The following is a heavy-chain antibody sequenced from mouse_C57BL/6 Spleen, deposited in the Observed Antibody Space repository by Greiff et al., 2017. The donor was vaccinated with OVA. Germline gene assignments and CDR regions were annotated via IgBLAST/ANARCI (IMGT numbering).Heavy chain of an antibody. CDR1: GYTFTDYY. V-gene: IGHV1-84*01. CDR3: AREGTLYSNRDYAMDY. CDR2: IYPGSGNT. D-gene: IGHD2-12*01. Sequence: QVQLQQSGPELVKPGASVKISCKASGYTFTDYYINWVKQRPGQGLEWIGWIYPGSGNTKYNEKFKGKATLTVDTSSSTAYMQLSSLTSEDSAVYFGAREGTLYSNRDYAMDYWGQGTSVTVSS. J-gene: IGHJ4*01.